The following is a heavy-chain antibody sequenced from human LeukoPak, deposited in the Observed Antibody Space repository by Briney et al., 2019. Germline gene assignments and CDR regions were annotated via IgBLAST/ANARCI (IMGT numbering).Heavy chain of an antibody. CDR3: TTSYSSSWYASGTDY. CDR1: GFTFSNSW. V-gene: IGHV3-7*01. CDR2: IKADGSQK. D-gene: IGHD6-13*01. Sequence: GGSLRLSCAASGFTFSNSWMSWVRQAPERGLEWVANIKADGSQKDYVDSMKGRFTVSRDNAKNSVYLEMKSLRDEDTAVYYCTTSYSSSWYASGTDYWGQGTLVTVSS. J-gene: IGHJ4*02.